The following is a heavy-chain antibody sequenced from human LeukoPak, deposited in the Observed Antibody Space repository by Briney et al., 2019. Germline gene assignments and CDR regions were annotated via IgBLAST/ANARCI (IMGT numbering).Heavy chain of an antibody. J-gene: IGHJ6*02. CDR3: ARICGGDCYYYYYYGMDV. CDR2: IYYSGST. V-gene: IGHV4-39*01. D-gene: IGHD2-21*02. CDR1: GGSISSSSYY. Sequence: PSETLSLTCTVSGGSISSSSYYWGWLRQPPGKGLEWIGSIYYSGSTYYNPSLKSRGTISVDTSKNQCSLKLSSVTAADTAVYYCARICGGDCYYYYYYGMDVWGQGTTVTVSS.